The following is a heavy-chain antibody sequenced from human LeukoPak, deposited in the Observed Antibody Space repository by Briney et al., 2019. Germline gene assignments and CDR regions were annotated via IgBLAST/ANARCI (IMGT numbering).Heavy chain of an antibody. CDR3: ARGMTPIRNASDI. CDR2: INSDGSGP. J-gene: IGHJ3*02. CDR1: GFTFSSYA. D-gene: IGHD2-21*02. Sequence: GESLRLSCAASGFTFSSYAMTWVRQAPGKGLVWVSKINSDGSGPNYAGSVTGRFTISRDNAKNTLYLQMNSLRAEDTAIYCARGMTPIRNASDIWGQGTMVTVSS. V-gene: IGHV3-74*01.